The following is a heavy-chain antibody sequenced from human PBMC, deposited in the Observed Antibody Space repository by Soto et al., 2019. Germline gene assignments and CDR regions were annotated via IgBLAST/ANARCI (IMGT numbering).Heavy chain of an antibody. CDR1: GGSISSYY. CDR2: IYTSGST. Sequence: QVQLQESGPGLVKPSETLSLTCTVSGGSISSYYWSWIRQPAGKGLEWIGRIYTSGSTNYNPSLKSRVTMSVDTSKNQFSLKLSSVTAADTAVYYCARDGQSTSRPLYWYFDLWGRGTLVTVSS. D-gene: IGHD2-2*01. CDR3: ARDGQSTSRPLYWYFDL. V-gene: IGHV4-4*07. J-gene: IGHJ2*01.